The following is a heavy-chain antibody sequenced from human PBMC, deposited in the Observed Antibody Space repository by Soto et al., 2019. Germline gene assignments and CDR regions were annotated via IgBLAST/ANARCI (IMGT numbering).Heavy chain of an antibody. CDR1: GYTFTSYG. J-gene: IGHJ4*02. V-gene: IGHV1-18*01. Sequence: QVQLVQSGAEVKKPGASVKVSCKASGYTFTSYGISWVRQAPGQGLEWMGWINAYNGNTNYAQNXQXXXTXXTDTFTSTAYMELRSLRSDDTAVYYCARDWFGVDYWGQGTLVTVSS. CDR2: INAYNGNT. D-gene: IGHD3-16*01. CDR3: ARDWFGVDY.